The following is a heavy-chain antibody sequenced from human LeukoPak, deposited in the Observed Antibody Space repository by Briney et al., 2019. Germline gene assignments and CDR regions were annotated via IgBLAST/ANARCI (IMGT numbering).Heavy chain of an antibody. CDR3: ARDSSSSGYFRYYYYYYYMDV. J-gene: IGHJ6*03. D-gene: IGHD3-22*01. Sequence: GASVKVSCKAPGYTFTSYYMHWVRQAPGQGLEWMGIINPSGGSTSYAQKFQGRVTMTRDMSTSTVYMELSSLRSEDTAVYYCARDSSSSGYFRYYYYYYYMDVWGKGTTVTVSS. V-gene: IGHV1-46*01. CDR2: INPSGGST. CDR1: GYTFTSYY.